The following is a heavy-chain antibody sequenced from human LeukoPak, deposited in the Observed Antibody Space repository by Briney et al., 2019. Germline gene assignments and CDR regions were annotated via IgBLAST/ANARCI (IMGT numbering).Heavy chain of an antibody. CDR2: IYST. J-gene: IGHJ3*02. CDR3: ARARQWLPNDAFDI. CDR1: GGSISSYS. V-gene: IGHV4-4*07. D-gene: IGHD3-22*01. Sequence: SETLSLTCTVSGGSISSYSWSWIRQPAGKGLEWIARIYSTNYNPSLKSRVTISVDTPKNQFSLKLSSVTAADTAVYYCARARQWLPNDAFDIWGQGTMVTVSS.